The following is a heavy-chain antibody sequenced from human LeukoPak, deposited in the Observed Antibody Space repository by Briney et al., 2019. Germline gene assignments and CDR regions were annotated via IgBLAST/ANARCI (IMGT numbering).Heavy chain of an antibody. CDR3: ARGTPPLYYYDSGGYNSWDY. D-gene: IGHD3-22*01. CDR2: INHSGST. Sequence: SETLSLTCAVYGGSFSGYYWSWIRQPPGKGLEWIGEINHSGSTNYNPSLKSRVTISVDTSKNQFSLKLSSVTAADTAVYYCARGTPPLYYYDSGGYNSWDYWGQGTLVTVSS. CDR1: GGSFSGYY. V-gene: IGHV4-34*01. J-gene: IGHJ4*02.